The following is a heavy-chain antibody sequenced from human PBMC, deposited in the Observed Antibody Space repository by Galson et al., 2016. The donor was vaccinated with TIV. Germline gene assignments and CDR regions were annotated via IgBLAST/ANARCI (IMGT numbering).Heavy chain of an antibody. CDR1: GFSLNSDGMC. Sequence: PALVKPTQTLTLTCTFSGFSLNSDGMCVSWIRQPPGKALEWLARIDWDGDEYYSTFLQTRLSISKDTAKNQVVLTMTNMDPVDTATYYCVRTPYGDSFGWYSDLWGRGTLVTVSS. D-gene: IGHD4-17*01. V-gene: IGHV2-70*11. CDR3: VRTPYGDSFGWYSDL. J-gene: IGHJ2*01. CDR2: IDWDGDE.